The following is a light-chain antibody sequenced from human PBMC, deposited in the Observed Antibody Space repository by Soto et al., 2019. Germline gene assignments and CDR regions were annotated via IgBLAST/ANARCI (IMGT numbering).Light chain of an antibody. CDR2: KAS. Sequence: DLQMTQSPSTLSASVGVRVSITCGASQSISSWLACYPQKPGKAPKLLIYKASTLKSGVPSRFSGSGSGTEFTLTIRSLQPDELATYYCQHYNSYSEACGQGTKV. V-gene: IGKV1-5*03. CDR1: QSISSW. J-gene: IGKJ1*01. CDR3: QHYNSYSEA.